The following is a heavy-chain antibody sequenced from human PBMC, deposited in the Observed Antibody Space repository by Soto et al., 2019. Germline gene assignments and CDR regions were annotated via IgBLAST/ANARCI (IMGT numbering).Heavy chain of an antibody. CDR2: IYPGDSDT. J-gene: IGHJ6*02. CDR1: GYSFTSYW. Sequence: PRESLKISCKGSGYSFTSYWIGWVRQMPGKGLEWMGIIYPGDSDTRYSPSFQGQVTISADKSISTAYPQWSSLKASDTAMYYCARLVSAAATSSNYYYYGMDVWGQGTTVTVSS. V-gene: IGHV5-51*01. D-gene: IGHD2-15*01. CDR3: ARLVSAAATSSNYYYYGMDV.